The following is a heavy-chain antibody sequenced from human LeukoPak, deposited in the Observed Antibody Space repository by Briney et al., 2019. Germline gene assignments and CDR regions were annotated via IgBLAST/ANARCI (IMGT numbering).Heavy chain of an antibody. Sequence: GGSLRLSCVASGFIFSDDWMHWVRQVPGEGLEWVSRTNTDGSNTNYAGSVKGRFTVSRDNARNTLYLQMNSLRAEDTAVYYCARLLMIRGLVGDFWGQGTLVTVSS. D-gene: IGHD3-10*01. CDR1: GFIFSDDW. CDR2: TNTDGSNT. CDR3: ARLLMIRGLVGDF. V-gene: IGHV3-74*01. J-gene: IGHJ4*02.